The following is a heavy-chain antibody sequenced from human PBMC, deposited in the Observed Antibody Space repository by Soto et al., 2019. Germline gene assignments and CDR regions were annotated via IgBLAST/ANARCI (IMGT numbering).Heavy chain of an antibody. J-gene: IGHJ6*02. Sequence: SVKVSCKASGGTFSSYAISWVRQAPGQGLEWMGGIIPIFGTANYAQKFQGRVTITADESTNTAYMELSSLRSEDTAVYYCARGENDFWSGYPYYYGMDVWGQGTTVTVSS. D-gene: IGHD3-3*01. V-gene: IGHV1-69*13. CDR2: IIPIFGTA. CDR3: ARGENDFWSGYPYYYGMDV. CDR1: GGTFSSYA.